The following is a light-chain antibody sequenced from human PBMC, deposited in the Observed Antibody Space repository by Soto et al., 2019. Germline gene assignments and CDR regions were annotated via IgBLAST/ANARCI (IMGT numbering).Light chain of an antibody. CDR1: SSDVGGYNY. CDR2: EVS. Sequence: QSVLTQPASVSGSPGQSITISCTGTSSDVGGYNYVSWYQQHPGKAPKLIIYEVSNRPSGVSNRFSGSKSGDTASLTIYGLHAEDESDYYCSSYTSSSTLYVFGTGTKVTVL. V-gene: IGLV2-14*01. J-gene: IGLJ1*01. CDR3: SSYTSSSTLYV.